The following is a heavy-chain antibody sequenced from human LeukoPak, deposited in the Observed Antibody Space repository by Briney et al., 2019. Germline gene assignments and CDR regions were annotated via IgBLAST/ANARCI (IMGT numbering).Heavy chain of an antibody. CDR3: ARFIGYCSSTSCYNHGMDV. CDR2: IYGGGST. V-gene: IGHV3-53*01. CDR1: GFTVSSNY. Sequence: GGSLRLSCAASGFTVSSNYMSWVRQAPGKGLEWVSVIYGGGSTYYADSVKGRFTISRDNSKNTLYLQMNSLRAEDTAVYYCARFIGYCSSTSCYNHGMDVWGQGTTVTVSS. D-gene: IGHD2-2*02. J-gene: IGHJ6*02.